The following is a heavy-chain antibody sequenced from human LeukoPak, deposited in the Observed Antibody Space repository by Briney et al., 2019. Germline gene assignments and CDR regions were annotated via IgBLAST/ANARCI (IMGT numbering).Heavy chain of an antibody. V-gene: IGHV1-24*01. Sequence: ASVKLSCKVSGYTLTELSMHWVRQAPGKGLEWMGGFDPEDGETIYAQKFQGRVTMPEDTSTDTAYMELSSLRSEDTAVYYCATALGYSYGFDYWGRGTLVTVSS. CDR2: FDPEDGET. J-gene: IGHJ4*02. D-gene: IGHD5-18*01. CDR1: GYTLTELS. CDR3: ATALGYSYGFDY.